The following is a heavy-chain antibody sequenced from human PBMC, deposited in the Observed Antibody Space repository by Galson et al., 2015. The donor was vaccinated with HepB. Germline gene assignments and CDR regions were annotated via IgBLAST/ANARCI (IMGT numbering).Heavy chain of an antibody. CDR1: GFRFSSYG. D-gene: IGHD3-16*01. Sequence: SLRLSCAASGFRFSSYGMHWVRQAPGKGLEWVAVTSYDGSHKYYADSVKGRFTISRDNSKDTVFLQMDNLRPEDTAVYYCVKEGAWFGGDWFDPWGQGALVTVS. V-gene: IGHV3-30*18. J-gene: IGHJ5*02. CDR3: VKEGAWFGGDWFDP. CDR2: TSYDGSHK.